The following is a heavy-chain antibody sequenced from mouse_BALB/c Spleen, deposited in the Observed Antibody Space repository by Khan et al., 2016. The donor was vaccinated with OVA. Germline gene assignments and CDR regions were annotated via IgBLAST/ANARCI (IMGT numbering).Heavy chain of an antibody. CDR2: INPSNGYT. D-gene: IGHD2-14*01. V-gene: IGHV1-4*01. CDR3: VRDGAYHRNDGWVAY. CDR1: GYTFTSYT. Sequence: QVQLQQSGAELARPGASVKMSCKASGYTFTSYTIHWIKKRPGQGLEWIGYINPSNGYTNYNQKFMDKATLTTDKSSNTAYLQLSSLTSDDSAVYNCVRDGAYHRNDGWVAYWGQGTLVTVSA. J-gene: IGHJ3*01.